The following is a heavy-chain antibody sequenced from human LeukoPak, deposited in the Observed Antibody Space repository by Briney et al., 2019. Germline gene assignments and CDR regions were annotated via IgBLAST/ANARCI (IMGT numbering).Heavy chain of an antibody. CDR1: GFTVSRNY. Sequence: GGSLRPSCAASGFTVSRNYMSWVRQAPGKGLEWVSSISSSSSYIYYADSVKGRFTISRDNAKNSLYLQMNSLRAEDTAVYYCARPPDNYYYYYMDVWGKGTTVTVSS. CDR3: ARPPDNYYYYYMDV. CDR2: ISSSSSYI. J-gene: IGHJ6*03. V-gene: IGHV3-21*01.